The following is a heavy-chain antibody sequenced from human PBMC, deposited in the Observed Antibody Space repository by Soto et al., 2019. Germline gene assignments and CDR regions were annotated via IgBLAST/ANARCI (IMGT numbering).Heavy chain of an antibody. Sequence: PGGSLRLSCAASGFTFSDHYMSWIRQAPGKWLEWVSYISSSGDIIYYADSVKGRFTISRDNAKNSLYLQMNSLRAEDTAVYYCAKAGGAAGTVDYFDYWGQGTLVTVS. D-gene: IGHD6-13*01. CDR2: ISSSGDII. CDR3: AKAGGAAGTVDYFDY. V-gene: IGHV3-11*01. CDR1: GFTFSDHY. J-gene: IGHJ4*02.